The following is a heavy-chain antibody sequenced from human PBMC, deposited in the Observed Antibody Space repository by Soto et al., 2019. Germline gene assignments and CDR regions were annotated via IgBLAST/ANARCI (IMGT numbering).Heavy chain of an antibody. CDR2: ISGSGGSP. Sequence: GGSLRLSCAASGFTFSSYTMSWVRQAPGKGLEWVSAISGSGGSPSYADPVQGRFTISRDNPKNTLYLQMNSLRAEDTAIYYCAKARCSTTNCYVPEYWGQGTLVTVSS. J-gene: IGHJ4*02. D-gene: IGHD2-2*01. CDR3: AKARCSTTNCYVPEY. V-gene: IGHV3-23*01. CDR1: GFTFSSYT.